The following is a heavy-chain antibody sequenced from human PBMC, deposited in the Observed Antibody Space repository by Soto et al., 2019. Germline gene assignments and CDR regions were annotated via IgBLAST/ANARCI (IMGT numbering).Heavy chain of an antibody. CDR3: XXXXXXXXGGKTYFXXGMDV. CDR1: GGTFDNYA. CDR2: XXPMLDSA. Sequence: QVQLVQSGAEVKKPGSSVKVSCKASGGTFDNYAITWXRXXXGQGLEWMAGXXPMLDSANYAEKFQDRVTITADESXXXAXXXXXXXXXXXXXXXXXXXXXXXXXGGKTYFXXGMDVWGQGTTVTVSS. J-gene: IGHJ6*02. V-gene: IGHV1-69*12. D-gene: IGHD2-15*01.